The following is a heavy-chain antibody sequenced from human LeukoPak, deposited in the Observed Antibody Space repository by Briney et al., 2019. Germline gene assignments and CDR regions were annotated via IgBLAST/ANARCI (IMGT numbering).Heavy chain of an antibody. CDR2: IYYSGST. CDR1: GGSINSYY. CDR3: ARTSSSYPYYFDY. Sequence: SETLSLTCTVSGGSINSYYWSWIRQPPGKGLEWIGYIYYSGSTNYNPSLNSRVTISVDTSKNQFSLKLSSVTAADTAVYYCARTSSSYPYYFDYWGQGTLVTVSS. J-gene: IGHJ4*02. D-gene: IGHD6-6*01. V-gene: IGHV4-59*01.